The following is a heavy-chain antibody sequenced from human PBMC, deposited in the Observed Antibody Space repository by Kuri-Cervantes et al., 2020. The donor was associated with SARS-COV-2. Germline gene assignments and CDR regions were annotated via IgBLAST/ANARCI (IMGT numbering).Heavy chain of an antibody. Sequence: GGSLRLSCAASGFTLSSYWMHWVRQAPGKGLVWVSRINSDGSSTSYADSVKGRFTIPRDNAKNTLYLQMNSLRAEDTAVYYCARDLTLGYCSGGSCYYYYYGMDVWGQGTTVTVSS. CDR2: INSDGSST. D-gene: IGHD2-15*01. CDR1: GFTLSSYW. CDR3: ARDLTLGYCSGGSCYYYYYGMDV. J-gene: IGHJ6*02. V-gene: IGHV3-74*01.